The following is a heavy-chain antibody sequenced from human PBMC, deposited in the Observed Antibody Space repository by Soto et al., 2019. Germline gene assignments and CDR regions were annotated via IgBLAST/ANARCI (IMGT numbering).Heavy chain of an antibody. CDR2: IIPIFGTA. Sequence: QVQLVQSGAEVKKPGSSVKVSCKASGGTFSSYAISWVRQAPGQGLEWMGGIIPIFGTANYAQKFQGRVTITADESTSTAYMELSSLRSEDTAVYYCARDLTWGIAVAGTLFDYWGQGTLVTVSS. J-gene: IGHJ4*02. V-gene: IGHV1-69*01. CDR3: ARDLTWGIAVAGTLFDY. D-gene: IGHD6-19*01. CDR1: GGTFSSYA.